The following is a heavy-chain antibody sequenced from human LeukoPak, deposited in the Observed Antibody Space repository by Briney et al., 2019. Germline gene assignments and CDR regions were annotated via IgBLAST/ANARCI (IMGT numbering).Heavy chain of an antibody. V-gene: IGHV1-2*02. Sequence: ASVKVSCKASGYTFTGYYMHWVRQAPGQGLEWMVWINPNSGGTNYAQKFQGRVTMTRDTSISTAYMELSRLRSDDTAVYYCALGMDYYDSSGYSIDYWGQGTLVTVSS. CDR3: ALGMDYYDSSGYSIDY. CDR2: INPNSGGT. CDR1: GYTFTGYY. J-gene: IGHJ4*02. D-gene: IGHD3-22*01.